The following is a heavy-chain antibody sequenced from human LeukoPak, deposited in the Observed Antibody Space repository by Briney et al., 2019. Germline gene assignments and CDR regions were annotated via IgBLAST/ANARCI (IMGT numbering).Heavy chain of an antibody. Sequence: GGSLRLSCAASGFTFTRYTMHWVRQAPGKGLEWVALVLYNGSDKYYADSVKGRFTLSRDNSKNTLSLQMNTLRADDTAVYYCVRGNYGGILDFWGQGTLVTVSS. CDR2: VLYNGSDK. V-gene: IGHV3-30*04. D-gene: IGHD2-21*01. J-gene: IGHJ4*02. CDR3: VRGNYGGILDF. CDR1: GFTFTRYT.